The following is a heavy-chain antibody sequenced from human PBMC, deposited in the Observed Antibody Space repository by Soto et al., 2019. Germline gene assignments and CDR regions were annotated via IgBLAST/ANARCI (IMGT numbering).Heavy chain of an antibody. Sequence: QVQLQESGPGLVKPSGTLSLTCAVSSGSISSSNWWSWVRQPPGKGLEWIGEIYHSRSNNYSPSLKSRVSISVDKSKNQFSLKLSSVTAADTAVYYCASNHNWNAFDIWGQGTMVTVSS. CDR1: SGSISSSNW. V-gene: IGHV4-4*02. D-gene: IGHD1-20*01. CDR3: ASNHNWNAFDI. CDR2: IYHSRSN. J-gene: IGHJ3*02.